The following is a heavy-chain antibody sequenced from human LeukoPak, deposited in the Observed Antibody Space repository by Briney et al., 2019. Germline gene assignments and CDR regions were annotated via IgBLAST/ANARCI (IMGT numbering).Heavy chain of an antibody. CDR1: GGTFSSYA. V-gene: IGHV1-69*13. D-gene: IGHD4-23*01. J-gene: IGHJ6*03. Sequence: ASVKVSCKASGGTFSSYAISWVRQAPGQGLERMGGIIPIFGTANYAQKFQGRVTITADESTSTAYMELSSLRSEDTAVYYCARGGVTYYYYYMDVWGKGTTVTISS. CDR3: ARGGVTYYYYYMDV. CDR2: IIPIFGTA.